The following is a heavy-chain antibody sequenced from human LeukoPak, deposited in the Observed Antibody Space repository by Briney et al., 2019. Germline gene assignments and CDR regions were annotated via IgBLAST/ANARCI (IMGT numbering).Heavy chain of an antibody. CDR3: ARVNSSGWYGANYYYMDV. Sequence: SETLSLTCTVSGGSISSSSYYWGWIRQPPGKGLEWIGSIYYSGSTYYNPSLKSRVTISVDTSKNQFSLKLSSVTAADTAVYYCARVNSSGWYGANYYYMDVWGKGTTVTVSS. D-gene: IGHD6-19*01. CDR2: IYYSGST. J-gene: IGHJ6*03. V-gene: IGHV4-39*01. CDR1: GGSISSSSYY.